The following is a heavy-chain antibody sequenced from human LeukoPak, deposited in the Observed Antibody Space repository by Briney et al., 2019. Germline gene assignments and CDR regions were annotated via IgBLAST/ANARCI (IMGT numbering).Heavy chain of an antibody. CDR3: AKDRYWSIDY. CDR1: GFDFSSNW. J-gene: IGHJ4*02. D-gene: IGHD2-21*01. Sequence: GGSLRLSCAASGFDFSSNWMHWVRHAPGQGLVWVSRIKGDGISTNYADSVKGRFTISRDIAKNTLYLQMNSLRAEDTGVYYCAKDRYWSIDYWGREPWSPSLQ. CDR2: IKGDGIST. V-gene: IGHV3-74*01.